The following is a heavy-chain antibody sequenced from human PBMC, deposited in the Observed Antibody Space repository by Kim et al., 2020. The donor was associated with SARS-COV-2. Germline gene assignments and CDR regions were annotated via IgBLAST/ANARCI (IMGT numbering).Heavy chain of an antibody. J-gene: IGHJ4*02. D-gene: IGHD3-22*01. Sequence: SETLSPTCTVSGGSISSYYWSWIRQPPGKGLEWIGYIYYSGSTNYNPSLKSRVTISVDTSKNQFSLKLSSVTAADTAVYYCAREGEDSSGYYYGYWGQGT. CDR1: GGSISSYY. CDR3: AREGEDSSGYYYGY. CDR2: IYYSGST. V-gene: IGHV4-59*01.